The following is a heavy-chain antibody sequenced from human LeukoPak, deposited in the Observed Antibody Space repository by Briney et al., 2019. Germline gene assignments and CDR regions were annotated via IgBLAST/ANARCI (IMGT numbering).Heavy chain of an antibody. J-gene: IGHJ4*02. CDR1: GYTFTSYG. CDR2: ISAYNGNT. V-gene: IGHV1-18*01. D-gene: IGHD3-10*01. CDR3: ARDDVLLWFGELLRGGSYFDY. Sequence: ASVKVSCKASGYTFTSYGISWVRQAPGQGLEWMGWISAYNGNTNYAQKLQGRVTMTTDTSTSTAYMELRSLRSDDTAVYYCARDDVLLWFGELLRGGSYFDYWGQETLVTVSS.